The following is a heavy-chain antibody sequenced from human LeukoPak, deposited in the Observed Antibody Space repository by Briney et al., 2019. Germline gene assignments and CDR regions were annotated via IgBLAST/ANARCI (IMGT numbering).Heavy chain of an antibody. V-gene: IGHV3-21*01. J-gene: IGHJ3*02. D-gene: IGHD6-6*01. CDR2: ISSSSSYI. CDR3: GRFLTRDYSSWGVVFNI. CDR1: GFTFSSYS. Sequence: PGGSLRLSCAASGFTFSSYSMNWVRQAPGKGLEWVSSISSSSSYIYYADSVKGRFTISRYNAKNSLYLQMNSLRAEDTAVYYWGRFLTRDYSSWGVVFNIWAKGKMVTVSS.